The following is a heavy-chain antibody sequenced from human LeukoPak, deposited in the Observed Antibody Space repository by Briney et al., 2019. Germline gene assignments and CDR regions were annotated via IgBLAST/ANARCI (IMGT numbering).Heavy chain of an antibody. CDR3: ARGAHVRMYDSNHNCFDP. CDR1: GGTFSSYA. D-gene: IGHD3-22*01. CDR2: IIPIFGTA. Sequence: GASVKVSCKASGGTFSSYAISWVRQAPRQGLEWMGGIIPIFGTANYAQKFQGRVTITADKSTSTAYMELSSLRSEDTAVYYCARGAHVRMYDSNHNCFDPWGQGTLVTVSS. V-gene: IGHV1-69*06. J-gene: IGHJ5*02.